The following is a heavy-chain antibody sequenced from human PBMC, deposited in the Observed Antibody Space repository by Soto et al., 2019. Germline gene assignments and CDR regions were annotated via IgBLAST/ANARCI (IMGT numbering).Heavy chain of an antibody. V-gene: IGHV4-59*08. CDR2: IYSSGYT. CDR3: ARHQVLAPYPDV. Sequence: SETLSLTCTVSGGSINNYYWSWIRQPPGEGLEWIGYIYSSGYTTYNPSLQSRVTISVDTSKNRFSLKLSSVTAADTAVYYCARHQVLAPYPDVWGKGTTVTLSS. CDR1: GGSINNYY. D-gene: IGHD2-15*01. J-gene: IGHJ6*04.